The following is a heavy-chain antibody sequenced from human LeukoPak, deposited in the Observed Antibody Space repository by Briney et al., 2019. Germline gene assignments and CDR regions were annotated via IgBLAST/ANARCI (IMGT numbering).Heavy chain of an antibody. J-gene: IGHJ4*02. CDR2: IKWNGGST. D-gene: IGHD3-10*01. CDR1: GFTFDDYG. V-gene: IGHV3-20*04. Sequence: GGSLRLSCAASGFTFDDYGMSWVRHAPGKGLEWVSAIKWNGGSTGYADSVKSLFTISRDNAKNSLYLQMNSLRAEDTPLYYCARDHEYGSGSYYSWGQETLVTVSS. CDR3: ARDHEYGSGSYYS.